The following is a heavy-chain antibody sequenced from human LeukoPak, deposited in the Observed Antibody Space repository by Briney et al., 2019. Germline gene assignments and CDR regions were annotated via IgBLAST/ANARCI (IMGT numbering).Heavy chain of an antibody. V-gene: IGHV3-9*01. CDR2: ISWNSGSI. Sequence: GGSLRLSCAASGFTFDDYAMHWVRQAPGKGLEWVSGISWNSGSIGYADSVKGRFTISRDNAKNSLYLQMNSLRAEDTAVYYCARDQDLGMATTRYGMDVWGQGTTVTVSS. J-gene: IGHJ6*02. D-gene: IGHD5-24*01. CDR1: GFTFDDYA. CDR3: ARDQDLGMATTRYGMDV.